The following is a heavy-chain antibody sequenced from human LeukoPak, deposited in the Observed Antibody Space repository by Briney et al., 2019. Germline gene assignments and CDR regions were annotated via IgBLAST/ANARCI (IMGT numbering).Heavy chain of an antibody. Sequence: SGTLSLTCAVSGGPITSGNWWTRARHPPGKGLGRMGEVYLSGDTNYNPSLKTRVTISVDKSKNEFSLALASLNAADTAVYYCARGVPAAGAKWFDPWGQGALVTVSS. CDR1: GGPITSGNW. J-gene: IGHJ5*02. CDR3: ARGVPAAGAKWFDP. CDR2: VYLSGDT. D-gene: IGHD6-13*01. V-gene: IGHV4-4*02.